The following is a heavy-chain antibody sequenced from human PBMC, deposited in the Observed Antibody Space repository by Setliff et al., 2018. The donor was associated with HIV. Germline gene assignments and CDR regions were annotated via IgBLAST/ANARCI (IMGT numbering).Heavy chain of an antibody. D-gene: IGHD3-10*01. CDR3: ASGKGVRGVIITGGLDV. CDR1: GHTFSNYD. J-gene: IGHJ6*04. V-gene: IGHV1-8*01. Sequence: VKVSCKASGHTFSNYDVIWVRRATGQGLEWMGWMNPNSGDTGYAQKFQGRVIMTRDTSISTAYMELSSLTSADTAVYYCASGKGVRGVIITGGLDVWGKGTTVTVSS. CDR2: MNPNSGDT.